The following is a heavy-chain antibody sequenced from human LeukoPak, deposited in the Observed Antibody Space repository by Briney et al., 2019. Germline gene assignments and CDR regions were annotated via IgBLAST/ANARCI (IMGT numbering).Heavy chain of an antibody. J-gene: IGHJ4*02. CDR2: IKQAGSER. CDR3: ARDGGHSTDLDY. D-gene: IGHD2-8*02. CDR1: GFSFSTNW. V-gene: IGHV3-7*01. Sequence: QPGGSLRLSCAASGFSFSTNWMHWVRQAPGKGPEWVANIKQAGSERYYVHSVKGRFTISRDNAKNSLYLQMNSLRAEDTAVYYCARDGGHSTDLDYWGQGIMVTVSS.